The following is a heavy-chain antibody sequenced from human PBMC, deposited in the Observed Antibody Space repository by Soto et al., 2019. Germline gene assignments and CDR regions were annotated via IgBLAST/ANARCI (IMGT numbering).Heavy chain of an antibody. CDR2: INGDGSST. CDR1: GFTFSSYW. V-gene: IGHV3-74*01. CDR3: TRDAYYDFWSGYSAYYYYYMDV. Sequence: GGFLRLSCAASGFTFSSYWMHWVRQAPGKGLVWVSRINGDGSSTTHADSVRGRFTISRDNTKNTLYLQMNSLRAEETAVYYCTRDAYYDFWSGYSAYYYYYMDVWGKGTTVTVSS. J-gene: IGHJ6*03. D-gene: IGHD3-3*01.